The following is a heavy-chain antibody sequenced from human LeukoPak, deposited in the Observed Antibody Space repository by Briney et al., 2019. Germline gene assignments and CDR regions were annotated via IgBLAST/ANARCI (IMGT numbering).Heavy chain of an antibody. D-gene: IGHD3-10*01. V-gene: IGHV4-30-4*01. CDR1: DGSISSGDYY. Sequence: PSQTLSLTCTVSDGSISSGDYYWSWICQPPGKALAWIGYIYYSGSTYYNPSLKSRVTISVDTSKNQFSLKLSSVTAADTAAYYCARPMVRVVDAFDIWGQGTMVTVSS. J-gene: IGHJ3*02. CDR2: IYYSGST. CDR3: ARPMVRVVDAFDI.